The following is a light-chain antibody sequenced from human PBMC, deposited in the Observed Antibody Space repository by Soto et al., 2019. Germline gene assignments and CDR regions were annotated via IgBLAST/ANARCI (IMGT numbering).Light chain of an antibody. CDR2: AAS. CDR1: QGISSY. Sequence: DIQLTQSPSFLSASVGDRVTITCRASQGISSYLAWYQQKPGEAPKLLIYAASTLQSGVPPRFSGSGSETEFTLTISSLQPEDFATYYCQQLTNYPQFTFGPGTKVDIK. CDR3: QQLTNYPQFT. J-gene: IGKJ3*01. V-gene: IGKV1-9*01.